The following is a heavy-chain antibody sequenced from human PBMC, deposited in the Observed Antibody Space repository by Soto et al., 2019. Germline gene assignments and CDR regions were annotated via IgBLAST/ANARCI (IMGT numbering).Heavy chain of an antibody. Sequence: PGGSLRLSCAASGFTFSSYWMHWVRQAPGKGLVWVSRINSDGSSTSYADSVKGRFTISRDNAKNTLYLQMNSLRAEDTAAYYCARTQQKRYCRGGSCYSGPIDYWGQGTLVTVSS. CDR1: GFTFSSYW. V-gene: IGHV3-74*01. D-gene: IGHD2-15*01. J-gene: IGHJ4*02. CDR2: INSDGSST. CDR3: ARTQQKRYCRGGSCYSGPIDY.